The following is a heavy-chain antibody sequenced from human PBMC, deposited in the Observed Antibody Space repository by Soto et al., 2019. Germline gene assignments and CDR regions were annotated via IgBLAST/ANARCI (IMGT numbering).Heavy chain of an antibody. CDR1: GFTFSSYG. Sequence: QVQLVESGGGVVQPGRSLRLSCAASGFTFSSYGMHWVRQAPGKGLEWVAVISYDGSNKYYADSVKGRFTISRDNSKNTLYLQMNSLRAEDTAVYYCAKGQSRGAQPGIPHPWGQGTLVTVTS. D-gene: IGHD2-21*01. CDR2: ISYDGSNK. V-gene: IGHV3-30*18. J-gene: IGHJ5*02. CDR3: AKGQSRGAQPGIPHP.